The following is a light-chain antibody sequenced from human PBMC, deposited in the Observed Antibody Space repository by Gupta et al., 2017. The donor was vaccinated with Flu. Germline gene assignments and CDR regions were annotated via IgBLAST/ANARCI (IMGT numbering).Light chain of an antibody. CDR3: GTWDNSLRGV. CDR2: ENN. CDR1: SSNIGSNY. J-gene: IGLJ3*02. V-gene: IGLV1-51*02. Sequence: QSVLTQPPSVSAAPGQKVTIPCPGSSSNIGSNYVSWYQQLPGTAPKVLIYENNKRPSGIPDRFSGSKSGTSATLGITGLQTGDEADYYCGTWDNSLRGVFGGGTKLTVL.